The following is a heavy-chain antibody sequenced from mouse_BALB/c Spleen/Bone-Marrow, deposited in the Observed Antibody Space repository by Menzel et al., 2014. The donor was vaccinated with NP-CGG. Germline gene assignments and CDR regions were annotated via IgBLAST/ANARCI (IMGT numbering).Heavy chain of an antibody. Sequence: QVQLQQSGAELVMPGTSVKVSCKASRYAFTNYLIEWVKQRPGQGLEWIGVINPGSGGTNYNEKFKDKATLTTDKSSSTAYMQLSSLTSDDSAVYFCAREESSYYYAMDYWGQGTSVTVSS. CDR2: INPGSGGT. D-gene: IGHD1-3*01. CDR3: AREESSYYYAMDY. V-gene: IGHV1-54*03. CDR1: RYAFTNYL. J-gene: IGHJ4*01.